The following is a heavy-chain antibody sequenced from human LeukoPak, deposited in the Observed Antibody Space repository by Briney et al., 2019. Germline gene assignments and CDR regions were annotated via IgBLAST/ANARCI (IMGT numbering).Heavy chain of an antibody. CDR1: GYTFTSYG. V-gene: IGHV1-18*01. Sequence: ASVKVSCKASGYTFTSYGISWVRQAPGQGLEWMGWISAYNGNTNYAQKLQGRVTMTTDTSTSTAYMELRSLRSDDTAVYYCARDRRIAARPSFDYWGQGTLVTVSS. CDR3: ARDRRIAARPSFDY. CDR2: ISAYNGNT. D-gene: IGHD6-6*01. J-gene: IGHJ4*02.